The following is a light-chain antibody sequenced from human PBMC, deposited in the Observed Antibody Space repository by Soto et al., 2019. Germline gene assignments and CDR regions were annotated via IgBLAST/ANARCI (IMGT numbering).Light chain of an antibody. CDR3: QSYDSSLSGGSV. Sequence: QSALTQSPSVSGAPGQRVSISCTGTSSNIGAGFDVHWYQQLPGTAPKLLIYGNNNRPSGVPDRFSGSKSGTSASLAITGLQAEDEADYSCQSYDSSLSGGSVFGTGTKLTVL. J-gene: IGLJ1*01. CDR1: SSNIGAGFD. V-gene: IGLV1-40*01. CDR2: GNN.